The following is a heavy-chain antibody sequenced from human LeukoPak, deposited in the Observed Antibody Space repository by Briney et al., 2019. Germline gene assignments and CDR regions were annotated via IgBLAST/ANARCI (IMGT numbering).Heavy chain of an antibody. CDR3: AADGGYQLLRHYYYGMDV. D-gene: IGHD2-2*01. V-gene: IGHV1-58*01. CDR1: GFTFTSSA. CDR2: IVVGSGNT. J-gene: IGHJ6*04. Sequence: SVKVSCKASGFTFTSSAVQWVRQARGQHLEWIGWIVVGSGNTNYAQKFQERVSITSDMSTSTAYMELSSLRSEDTVVYYCAADGGYQLLRHYYYGMDVWGKGTTVTVSS.